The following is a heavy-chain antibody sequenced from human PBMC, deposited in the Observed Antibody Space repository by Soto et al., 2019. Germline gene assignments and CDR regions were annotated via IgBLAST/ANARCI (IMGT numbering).Heavy chain of an antibody. J-gene: IGHJ4*01. CDR2: IYPSDSDT. Sequence: GESMKISCNGSRYDFAGYWIAWVPKMPGKGLELMGIIYPSDSDTRYRPSFQGQVTISADMSISSAYLQWSSLKASDIAMYYWARGALRTRTFDYWGHGTPVTVSS. CDR1: RYDFAGYW. D-gene: IGHD1-7*01. V-gene: IGHV5-51*01. CDR3: ARGALRTRTFDY.